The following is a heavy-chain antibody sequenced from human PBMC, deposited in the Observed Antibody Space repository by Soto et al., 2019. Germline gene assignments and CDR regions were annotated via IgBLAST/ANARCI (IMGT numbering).Heavy chain of an antibody. V-gene: IGHV1-18*01. Sequence: ASVKVSCKASGYTFTNAGISWVRQAPGQGLEWMGWISAYNGNTNYAQKLQGRVTMTTDTSTSTAYMELRSLRSDDTAVYYCARARSPSSGWYRGDAFDIWGQGTMVTVSS. CDR1: GYTFTNAG. CDR3: ARARSPSSGWYRGDAFDI. CDR2: ISAYNGNT. J-gene: IGHJ3*02. D-gene: IGHD6-19*01.